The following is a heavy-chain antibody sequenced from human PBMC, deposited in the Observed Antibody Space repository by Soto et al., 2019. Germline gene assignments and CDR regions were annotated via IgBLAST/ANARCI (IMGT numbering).Heavy chain of an antibody. CDR1: GFTVTSSA. CDR2: IVVCSGNT. V-gene: IGHV1-58*01. D-gene: IGHD2-15*01. Sequence: ASGKVSCKASGFTVTSSAVQCVRQARGQRLEWIGWIVVCSGNTNYAQKFQERVTITRDMSTSTAYMELSSLRSEDTAVYYCAADPGYCSGGRCPFGQGTLVTVSS. CDR3: AADPGYCSGGRCP. J-gene: IGHJ5*02.